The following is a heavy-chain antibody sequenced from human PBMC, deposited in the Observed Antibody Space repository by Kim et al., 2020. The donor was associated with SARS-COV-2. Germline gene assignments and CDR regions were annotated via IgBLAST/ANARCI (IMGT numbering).Heavy chain of an antibody. V-gene: IGHV4-61*02. CDR3: AREGESDYFGEARYYYAMDV. CDR1: GGSISSSDSY. CDR2: LYTRGNT. J-gene: IGHJ6*02. D-gene: IGHD3-10*01. Sequence: SETLSLTCTVSGGSISSSDSYWSWIRQPAGKGLEWIGRLYTRGNTNYNPSLKSRVTISLDTSKNQLSLRLTSVTAADTAVYYCAREGESDYFGEARYYYAMDVWGQGTTVSVSS.